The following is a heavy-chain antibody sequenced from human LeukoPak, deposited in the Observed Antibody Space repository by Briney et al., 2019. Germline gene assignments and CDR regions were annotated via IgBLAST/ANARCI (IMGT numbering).Heavy chain of an antibody. V-gene: IGHV1-8*01. CDR2: MNPNSGNT. CDR3: ARDFPIAAFDY. Sequence: ASVKVSCKASGYTFTSYDINWVRQATGQGLEWMGWMNPNSGNTGYAQKFQGRAIMTRNTSISTAYMELSSLRSEDTAVYYCARDFPIAAFDYWGRGTLVTVSS. CDR1: GYTFTSYD. D-gene: IGHD2-15*01. J-gene: IGHJ4*02.